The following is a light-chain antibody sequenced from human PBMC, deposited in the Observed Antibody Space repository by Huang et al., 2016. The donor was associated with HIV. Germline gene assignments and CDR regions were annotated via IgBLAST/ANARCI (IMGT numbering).Light chain of an antibody. CDR3: QKYDSSPRT. CDR2: ATS. V-gene: IGKV1-27*01. CDR1: QDISNY. Sequence: DIQMTQSPSSLSASVGDRVPITCRSSQDISNYLAWYQLKPGKVPRVLIHATSTWQSGVPARFSGSGSGTHFTLTISSLQPEDVGLYFCQKYDSSPRTFGQGTKVEIK. J-gene: IGKJ1*01.